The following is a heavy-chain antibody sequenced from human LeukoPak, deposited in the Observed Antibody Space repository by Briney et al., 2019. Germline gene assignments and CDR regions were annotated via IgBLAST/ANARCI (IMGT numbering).Heavy chain of an antibody. J-gene: IGHJ4*02. V-gene: IGHV3-48*01. CDR2: ISSSSGTI. CDR3: ARDPYGSGSYYYDY. Sequence: GGSLRLSCAASGFTLSSYSMNWVRQAPGKGLEWVSFISSSSGTIYYADSVKGRFTISRDNAKNSLYLQMNSLRAEDTAVYYCARDPYGSGSYYYDYWGQGTRVTVSS. CDR1: GFTLSSYS. D-gene: IGHD3-10*01.